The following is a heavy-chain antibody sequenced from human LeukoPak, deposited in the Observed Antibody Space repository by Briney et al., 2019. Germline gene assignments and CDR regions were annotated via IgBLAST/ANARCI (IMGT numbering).Heavy chain of an antibody. CDR1: GFTFDDYA. Sequence: PGRSLRLSCAASGFTFDDYAMHWVRHAPGKGLEWVSGISWNSGSIGYADSVKGRFTISRDNAKNSLYLQMNSLRAEDTALYYCASSPATLWGADYYYGMDVWGQGTTVTVSS. D-gene: IGHD3-16*01. CDR3: ASSPATLWGADYYYGMDV. J-gene: IGHJ6*02. V-gene: IGHV3-9*01. CDR2: ISWNSGSI.